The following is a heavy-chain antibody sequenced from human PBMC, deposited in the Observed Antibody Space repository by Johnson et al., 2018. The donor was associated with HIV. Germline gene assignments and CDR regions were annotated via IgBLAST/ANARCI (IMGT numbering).Heavy chain of an antibody. CDR1: GFTFDDYG. CDR2: INWDGDRT. J-gene: IGHJ3*02. V-gene: IGHV3-20*04. D-gene: IGHD3-22*01. CDR3: ARDRRHYSDSSGYPDSDAFDI. Sequence: MQLVESGGGVVRPGGSLRLSCAASGFTFDDYGMSWVRQVPGKGLEWVSGINWDGDRTGSADSVKGRFTISRDNAKTSLYLQMNSLRAEDTALYYCARDRRHYSDSSGYPDSDAFDIWGQGTMVTVSS.